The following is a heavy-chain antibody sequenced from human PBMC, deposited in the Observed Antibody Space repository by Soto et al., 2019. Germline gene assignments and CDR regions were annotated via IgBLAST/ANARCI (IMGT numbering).Heavy chain of an antibody. D-gene: IGHD5-12*01. V-gene: IGHV3-23*01. CDR3: AKGGPTFLNWFGP. CDR2: ISNSGHSA. Sequence: PGGSLRLSCAASGFTFSSYPMNWVRQAPGKGLEWSSVISNSGHSAYYADSVKGRFTISRDNSKNTLYLQIKSLRAEDTAAYYCAKGGPTFLNWFGPWGQVTLLTLSS. J-gene: IGHJ5*02. CDR1: GFTFSSYP.